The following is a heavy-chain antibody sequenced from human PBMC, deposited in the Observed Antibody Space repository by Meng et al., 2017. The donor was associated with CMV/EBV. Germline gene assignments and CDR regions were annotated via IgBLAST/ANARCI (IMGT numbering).Heavy chain of an antibody. Sequence: GESLKISCAASGFTFSSYWMHWVRQAPGKGLVWVSRINSDGSSTSYADSMKGRFTISRDNAKNTLYLQMNSLRAEDTAVYYCARDGADDDYSNSNYYYYYGMTSGAKGPRSPSP. CDR1: GFTFSSYW. CDR3: ARDGADDDYSNSNYYYYYGMTS. CDR2: INSDGSST. D-gene: IGHD4-11*01. V-gene: IGHV3-74*01. J-gene: IGHJ6*02.